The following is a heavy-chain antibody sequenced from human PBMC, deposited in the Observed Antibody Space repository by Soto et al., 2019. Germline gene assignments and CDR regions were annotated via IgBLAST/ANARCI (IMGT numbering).Heavy chain of an antibody. CDR3: ARGSAHIQVQTFDY. CDR2: ISPTSGAI. J-gene: IGHJ4*02. V-gene: IGHV3-21*01. CDR1: GFTFSDYS. Sequence: EVHLVESGGGLVKSGGSLRVSCTASGFTFSDYSMHWVRQAPGKGLEWVSSISPTSGAIYYADSVKGRFTISRDNAKNSLFLQMNSLRAEDTALYYCARGSAHIQVQTFDYWGQGTLVTVSS. D-gene: IGHD1-1*01.